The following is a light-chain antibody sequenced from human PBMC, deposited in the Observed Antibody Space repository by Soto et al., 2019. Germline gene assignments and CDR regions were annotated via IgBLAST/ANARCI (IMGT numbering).Light chain of an antibody. CDR3: QVWDSSSDHYV. CDR2: DDN. J-gene: IGLJ1*01. Sequence: SYELTQPPSVSVAPGQTARISCGGNDIASKSVHWSQQKPGQAPVLVVYDDNDRPSGIPERLSGSNSGDTATLTISRVEVGDEADYYCQVWDSSSDHYVFGSGTRSPS. V-gene: IGLV3-21*02. CDR1: DIASKS.